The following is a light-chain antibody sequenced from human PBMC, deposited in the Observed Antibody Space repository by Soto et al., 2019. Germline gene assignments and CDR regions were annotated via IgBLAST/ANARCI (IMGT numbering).Light chain of an antibody. Sequence: DIQLTQSPSCLSASVGDRVTISCRASQGISSYLAWYQQKPGKAPKLLIYAASTLPSGVPSRFSGSGSGTEFTLTISSLQPEDFATYYCQQLNSYPWTFGQGTKVDIK. J-gene: IGKJ1*01. CDR3: QQLNSYPWT. CDR1: QGISSY. CDR2: AAS. V-gene: IGKV1-9*01.